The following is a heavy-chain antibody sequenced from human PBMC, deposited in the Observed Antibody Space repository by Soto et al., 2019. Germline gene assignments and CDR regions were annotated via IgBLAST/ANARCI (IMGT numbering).Heavy chain of an antibody. CDR1: GFTFSSYW. V-gene: IGHV3-7*01. CDR2: IKQDGSEK. Sequence: GGSLRLSCAASGFTFSSYWMSWVRQAPGKGLEWAANIKQDGSEKYYVDSVKGRFTISRDNAKNSLYLQMNSLRAEDTAVYYCARTRYNWNDAGDAFDIWGQGTMVTVSS. CDR3: ARTRYNWNDAGDAFDI. D-gene: IGHD1-1*01. J-gene: IGHJ3*02.